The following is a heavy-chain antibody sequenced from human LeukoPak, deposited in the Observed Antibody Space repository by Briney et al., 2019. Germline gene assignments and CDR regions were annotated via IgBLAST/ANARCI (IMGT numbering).Heavy chain of an antibody. Sequence: GGSLRLSCAASGFTFDDYAMHWVCQAPGKGLEWVSLISWDGGSTYYADSVKGRFTISRDNSKNSLYLQMNSLRAEDTALYYCAKGDYYDTAPLDYWGQGTLVTVSS. D-gene: IGHD3-22*01. J-gene: IGHJ4*02. CDR3: AKGDYYDTAPLDY. CDR2: ISWDGGST. CDR1: GFTFDDYA. V-gene: IGHV3-43D*03.